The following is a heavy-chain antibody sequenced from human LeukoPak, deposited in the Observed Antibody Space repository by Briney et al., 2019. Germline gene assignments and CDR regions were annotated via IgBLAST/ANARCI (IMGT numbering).Heavy chain of an antibody. V-gene: IGHV3-23*01. CDR1: GFTFSSYA. J-gene: IGHJ4*02. CDR2: ISGSGGST. CDR3: AKYPASDIYGSGPLGSDRPVNYFDY. D-gene: IGHD3-10*01. Sequence: PGGSLRLSCAASGFTFSSYAMSWVRQAPGKGLEWVSAISGSGGSTYYADSVKGRFTISRDNSKNTLYLQMNSPRAEDTAVYYCAKYPASDIYGSGPLGSDRPVNYFDYWGQGTLVTVSS.